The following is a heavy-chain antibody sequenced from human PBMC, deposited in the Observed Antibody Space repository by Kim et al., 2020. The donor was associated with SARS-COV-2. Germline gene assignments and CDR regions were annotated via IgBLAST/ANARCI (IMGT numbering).Heavy chain of an antibody. CDR1: GFTFSSYA. CDR3: AKALNIGGYGAGGYYAYAFDI. D-gene: IGHD3-10*01. J-gene: IGHJ3*02. CDR2: LSGSGGST. V-gene: IGHV3-23*01. Sequence: GGSLRLSCAASGFTFSSYAMSWVRQAPGKGLEWVSALSGSGGSTYYADSVKGRFTISRDNSKNTLYLQMNSLRAEDTAVYYCAKALNIGGYGAGGYYAYAFDIWGQGTIVTVSS.